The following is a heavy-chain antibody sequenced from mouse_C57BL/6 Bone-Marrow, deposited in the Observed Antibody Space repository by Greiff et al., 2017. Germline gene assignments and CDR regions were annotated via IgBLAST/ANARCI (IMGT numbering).Heavy chain of an antibody. CDR3: ARSGMTNWYFDV. D-gene: IGHD2-13*01. J-gene: IGHJ1*03. CDR1: GYSITSDY. CDR2: IRYSGST. V-gene: IGHV3-8*01. Sequence: EVHLVESGPGLAKPSQTLSLTCSVTGYSITSDYWNWIRQFPGNKLEYMGYIRYSGSTNYNPSLKSRNSITRDTSKNQYYLQLNSVTTEDTATYYGARSGMTNWYFDVWGTGTTVTVSS.